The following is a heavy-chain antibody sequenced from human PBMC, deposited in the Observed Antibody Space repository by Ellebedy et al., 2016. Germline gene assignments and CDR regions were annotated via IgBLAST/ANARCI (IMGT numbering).Heavy chain of an antibody. CDR1: GGSINSGDYY. CDR2: LHTRGNT. Sequence: LRLXCTVSGGSINSGDYYWNWVRQPAGKGLEWIGRLHTRGNTDYNPSLKSRVTVSADTSKNQFSLKLSSVTAADTAVYYCARDRFGWFDPWGQGTLVTVSS. V-gene: IGHV4-61*02. CDR3: ARDRFGWFDP. D-gene: IGHD3-3*01. J-gene: IGHJ5*02.